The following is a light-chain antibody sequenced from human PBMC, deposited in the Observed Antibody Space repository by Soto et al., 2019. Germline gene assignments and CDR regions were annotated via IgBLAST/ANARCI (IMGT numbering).Light chain of an antibody. CDR2: EVS. CDR1: SSDVGGYIY. J-gene: IGLJ1*01. Sequence: QSALTQPASVSGSPGQSINISCTGTSSDVGGYIYVSWYRQHPGKAPKPIIYEVSNRPSGVSNRFSGSKSGNTASLTISGLQAEDEADYYCSSYTSMTTLVFGTGTKLTVL. CDR3: SSYTSMTTLV. V-gene: IGLV2-14*01.